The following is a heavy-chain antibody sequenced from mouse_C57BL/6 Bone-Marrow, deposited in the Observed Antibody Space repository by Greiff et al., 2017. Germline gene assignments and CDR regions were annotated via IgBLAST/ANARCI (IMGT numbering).Heavy chain of an antibody. Sequence: EVQGVESGGDLVKPGGSLKLSCAASGFTFSSYGMSWVRQTPDKRLEWVATISSGGSYTYYPDSVKGRFTITRDNAKNTPYLQMSSLKSEDTAMYYWSSGPTVRSDYWGQGTTLTVSS. D-gene: IGHD1-1*01. J-gene: IGHJ2*01. V-gene: IGHV5-6*01. CDR2: ISSGGSYT. CDR3: SSGPTVRSDY. CDR1: GFTFSSYG.